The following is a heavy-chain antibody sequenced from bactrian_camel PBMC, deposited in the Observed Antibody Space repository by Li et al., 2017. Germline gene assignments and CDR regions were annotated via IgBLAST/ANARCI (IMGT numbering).Heavy chain of an antibody. CDR3: ATDPAVQRVQSLTPQYKY. Sequence: QVQLVESGRGSVQTGGSLRPSCVVADFSKSTKCMGWFRQAPGKDLKDREGVAAADLGGGRENYADSVKGRFLISQDAANSKLHLRLNDLKPEDSAIYYCATDPAVQRVQSLTPQYKYWGQGTQVTVS. J-gene: IGHJ4*01. CDR1: DFSKSTKC. V-gene: IGHV3S1*01. CDR2: ADLGGGRE.